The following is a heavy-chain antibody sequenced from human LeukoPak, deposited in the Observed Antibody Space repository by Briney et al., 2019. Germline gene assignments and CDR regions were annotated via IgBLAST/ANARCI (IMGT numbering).Heavy chain of an antibody. Sequence: GGSLRLSCAASGFTFSRNAMQWVRQAPGKGLEWVAVISYDGSNKYYADPVKGRFTISRDNARNTLFLQMNSLRAEDTAVYYCARDPYSSSSGSGDYWGQGTLVTVSS. CDR1: GFTFSRNA. CDR3: ARDPYSSSSGSGDY. V-gene: IGHV3-30-3*01. CDR2: ISYDGSNK. D-gene: IGHD6-13*01. J-gene: IGHJ4*02.